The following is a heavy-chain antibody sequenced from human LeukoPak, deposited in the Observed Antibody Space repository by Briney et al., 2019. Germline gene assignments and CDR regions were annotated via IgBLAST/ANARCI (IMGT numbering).Heavy chain of an antibody. D-gene: IGHD3-9*01. V-gene: IGHV4-30-4*01. Sequence: PSRTLSLTCTVSGGSISSGDYYWSWIRQPPGKGLEWIGYIYYSGSTYYNPSLKSRVTISVDTSKNQFSLKLSSVTAADTAVYYCARGGITIFAFDIWGQGTMVTVSS. J-gene: IGHJ3*02. CDR1: GGSISSGDYY. CDR2: IYYSGST. CDR3: ARGGITIFAFDI.